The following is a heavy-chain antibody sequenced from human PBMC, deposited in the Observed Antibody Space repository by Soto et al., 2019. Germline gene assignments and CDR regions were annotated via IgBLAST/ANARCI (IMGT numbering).Heavy chain of an antibody. CDR1: GGSISSYY. V-gene: IGHV4-4*07. Sequence: LSLTCTVSGGSISSYYWSWIRQSAGKGLEWIGRIYSHGTTNYNPSLKSRVTVSVDTSKNQVSLKLTSVTAADTAVYYCAREEDYYGSGSYYNKYNWFDPWGQGTLVTVSS. J-gene: IGHJ5*02. CDR2: IYSHGTT. D-gene: IGHD3-10*01. CDR3: AREEDYYGSGSYYNKYNWFDP.